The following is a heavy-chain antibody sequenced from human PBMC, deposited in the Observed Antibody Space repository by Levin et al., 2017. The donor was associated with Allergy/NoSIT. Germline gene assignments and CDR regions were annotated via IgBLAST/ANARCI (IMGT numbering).Heavy chain of an antibody. CDR2: IHHSGSA. Sequence: SETLSLTCTVSGASISGDTLYWSWIRQRPGKGLEWIGFIHHSGSAYYNPSLKSRLSMSLDTSKSQFSLRVTSVTVADTALYYCARDECAWLGECYGMDVWGQGTTVIVSS. D-gene: IGHD3-10*01. J-gene: IGHJ6*02. V-gene: IGHV4-31*03. CDR1: GASISGDTLY. CDR3: ARDECAWLGECYGMDV.